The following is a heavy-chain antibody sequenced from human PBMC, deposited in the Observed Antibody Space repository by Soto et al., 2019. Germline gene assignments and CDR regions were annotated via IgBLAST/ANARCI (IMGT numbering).Heavy chain of an antibody. V-gene: IGHV1-8*01. CDR1: GYTFTGYD. D-gene: IGHD3-3*01. Sequence: QVQLVQSGAEVKKPGASVKVSCKASGYTFTGYDINWVRQATGQGLEWMGWMNPNSGNTGYAQKFQGRVTLTRNTSISTAYMELSSLRSEDTAVYYCARVQRTVFGADYWGQGTLVTVSS. J-gene: IGHJ4*02. CDR3: ARVQRTVFGADY. CDR2: MNPNSGNT.